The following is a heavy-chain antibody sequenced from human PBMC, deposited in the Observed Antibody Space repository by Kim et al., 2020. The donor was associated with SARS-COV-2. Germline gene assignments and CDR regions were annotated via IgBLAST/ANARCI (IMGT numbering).Heavy chain of an antibody. Sequence: GRFTNSRDNSKNTLYLQMNSLGAEDTAVYYCARDRATYYYDSSGYSPMGYWGQGTLVTVSS. J-gene: IGHJ4*02. V-gene: IGHV3-30*07. D-gene: IGHD3-22*01. CDR3: ARDRATYYYDSSGYSPMGY.